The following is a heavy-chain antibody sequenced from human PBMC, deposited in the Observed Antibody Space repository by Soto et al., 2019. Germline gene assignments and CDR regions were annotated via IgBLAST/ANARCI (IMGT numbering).Heavy chain of an antibody. Sequence: PGGSLRLSCAASGFTFSSYDMHWVRQATGKGLEWVSAIGTAGNTYYPGSVKGRFTISRENAKNSLYLQMNSLRAGDTAVYYCARVAVSGSIYGMDVWGKGTTVTVSS. J-gene: IGHJ6*04. CDR2: IGTAGNT. CDR1: GFTFSSYD. CDR3: ARVAVSGSIYGMDV. D-gene: IGHD6-19*01. V-gene: IGHV3-13*04.